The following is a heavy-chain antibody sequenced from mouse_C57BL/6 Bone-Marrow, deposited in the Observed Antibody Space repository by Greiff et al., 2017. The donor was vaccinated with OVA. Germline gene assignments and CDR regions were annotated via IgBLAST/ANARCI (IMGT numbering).Heavy chain of an antibody. J-gene: IGHJ1*03. D-gene: IGHD1-1*01. CDR1: GFTFSDYG. V-gene: IGHV5-17*01. Sequence: EVNLVESGGGLVKPGGSLKLSCAASGFTFSDYGMHWVRQAPEKGLEWVAYISSGSSTIYYADTVKGRFTISRDNAKNTLFLQMTSLRSEDTAMYYCARGTTVVARYFDVWGTGTTVTVSS. CDR3: ARGTTVVARYFDV. CDR2: ISSGSSTI.